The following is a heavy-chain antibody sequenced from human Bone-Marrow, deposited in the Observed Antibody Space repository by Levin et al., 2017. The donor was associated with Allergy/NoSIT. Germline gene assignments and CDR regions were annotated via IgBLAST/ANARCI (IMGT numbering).Heavy chain of an antibody. J-gene: IGHJ4*02. CDR2: IYYIGKT. Sequence: SETLSLTCTVSGGSMNSSPYYWVWIRQSPGTGLEWIGSIYYIGKTYYNPSLKSRVTMSVDTSKNQFSLKLSSVTAADTAVYYCAREGTPQSWDYWGQGTLVTVAS. CDR3: AREGTPQSWDY. D-gene: IGHD1-14*01. V-gene: IGHV4-39*07. CDR1: GGSMNSSPYY.